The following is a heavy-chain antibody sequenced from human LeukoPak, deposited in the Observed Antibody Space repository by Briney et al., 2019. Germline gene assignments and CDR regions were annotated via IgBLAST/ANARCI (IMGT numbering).Heavy chain of an antibody. Sequence: SVKVSCKASGYTFTSYGISWVRQAPGQGLEWMGGIIPIFGTANYAQKFQGRVTITADESTSTAYMELSSLRSEDTAVYYCAREGPYSSGWYSYWGQGTLVTVSS. CDR3: AREGPYSSGWYSY. J-gene: IGHJ4*02. D-gene: IGHD6-19*01. CDR2: IIPIFGTA. V-gene: IGHV1-69*13. CDR1: GYTFTSYG.